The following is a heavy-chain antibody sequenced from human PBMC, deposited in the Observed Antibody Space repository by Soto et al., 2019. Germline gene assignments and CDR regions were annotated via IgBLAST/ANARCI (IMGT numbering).Heavy chain of an antibody. CDR1: GYTFTSYG. D-gene: IGHD4-17*01. V-gene: IGHV1-18*04. J-gene: IGHJ5*02. CDR3: ARTRRTTVVTPNWFDP. CDR2: ISAYNGKT. Sequence: ASVKVSCKASGYTFTSYGVSWVRQAPGQGLEWMGWISAYNGKTNYAQKLQGRVTMTTDTSTSTAYMELRSLRSDDTAVYYCARTRRTTVVTPNWFDPWGQGTLVTVSS.